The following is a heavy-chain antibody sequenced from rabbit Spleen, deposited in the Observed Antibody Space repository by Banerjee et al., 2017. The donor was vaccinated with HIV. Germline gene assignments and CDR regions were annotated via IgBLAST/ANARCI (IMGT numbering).Heavy chain of an antibody. V-gene: IGHV1S40*01. Sequence: QSLEESGGDLVKPGASLTLTCTASGFSFNTRYYMCWVRQAPGKGLEWIACIDAGSSGSTYSASWAKGRFTISKTSSTTVTLQMTSLTAADTATYFCARAVAGMGACGLWGQGTLVTVS. D-gene: IGHD4-2*01. CDR2: IDAGSSGST. CDR3: ARAVAGMGACGL. J-gene: IGHJ3*01. CDR1: GFSFNTRYY.